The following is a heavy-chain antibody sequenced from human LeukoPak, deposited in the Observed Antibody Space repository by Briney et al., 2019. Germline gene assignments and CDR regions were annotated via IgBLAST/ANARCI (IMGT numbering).Heavy chain of an antibody. V-gene: IGHV3-48*03. Sequence: GGSLRLSCAASGFTFSSYEMNWVRQAPGKGLEWVSYISSSGSTIYYADSVKGRFTISRDNAKNSLYLQMNSLRAEDTAVYYCARIVGELSRPLDYWAREPWSPSPQ. CDR1: GFTFSSYE. CDR3: ARIVGELSRPLDY. D-gene: IGHD3-10*01. CDR2: ISSSGSTI. J-gene: IGHJ4*02.